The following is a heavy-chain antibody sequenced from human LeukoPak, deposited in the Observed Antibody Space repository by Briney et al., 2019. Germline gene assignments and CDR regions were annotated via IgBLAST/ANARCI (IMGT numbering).Heavy chain of an antibody. CDR2: TYYRSTWYN. CDR1: GDSVSSNSVT. D-gene: IGHD2-2*01. J-gene: IGHJ5*02. Sequence: SQTLSLTCAISGDSVSSNSVTWNWIRQSPSRGLEWLVRTYYRSTWYNDYAVSVRGRITVNPDTSKNQFSLHLNSVTPEDTAVYYCARRLTQYDCFDPWGQGILVTVSS. V-gene: IGHV6-1*01. CDR3: ARRLTQYDCFDP.